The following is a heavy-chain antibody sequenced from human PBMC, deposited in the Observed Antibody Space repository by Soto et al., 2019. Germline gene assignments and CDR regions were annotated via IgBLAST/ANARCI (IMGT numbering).Heavy chain of an antibody. Sequence: XETLSLTCTVSGGSINSYYWSWIRQPPGKGLEWIGQIYYTGSTNYNPSLKSRVTISVDTSKNQFSLKLSSVTAADTAVYYCARVRYPYSSSWYGAFEIWGQGTMVTVSS. CDR1: GGSINSYY. V-gene: IGHV4-59*01. J-gene: IGHJ3*02. D-gene: IGHD6-13*01. CDR2: IYYTGST. CDR3: ARVRYPYSSSWYGAFEI.